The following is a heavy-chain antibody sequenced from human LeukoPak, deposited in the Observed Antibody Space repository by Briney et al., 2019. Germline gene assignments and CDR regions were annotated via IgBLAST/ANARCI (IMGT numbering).Heavy chain of an antibody. CDR2: IYTTGST. J-gene: IGHJ4*02. V-gene: IGHV4-4*07. D-gene: IGHD6-13*01. Sequence: SETLSLTCTVSGGSISSYYWGWIRQPAGKGLEWIGRIYTTGSTNYNPSLRSRVTISVDKSKNQFSLNLTSVTAADTAVYYCARAGYTSSYYSLDYWGQGTLVTVSS. CDR3: ARAGYTSSYYSLDY. CDR1: GGSISSYY.